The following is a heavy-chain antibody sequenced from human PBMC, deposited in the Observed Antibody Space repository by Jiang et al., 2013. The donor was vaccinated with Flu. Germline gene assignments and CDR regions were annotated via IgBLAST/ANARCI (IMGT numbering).Heavy chain of an antibody. Sequence: EVKKPGASVKVSCKASGYTFTGYYMHWVRQAPGQGLEWMGWINPNSGGTNYAQKFQGWVTMTRDTSISTAYMELSRLRSDDTAVYYCARGGFLEWLGAGHFQHWGQGTLVTVSS. CDR2: INPNSGGT. J-gene: IGHJ1*01. D-gene: IGHD3-3*01. CDR1: GYTFTGYY. V-gene: IGHV1-2*04. CDR3: ARGGFLEWLGAGHFQH.